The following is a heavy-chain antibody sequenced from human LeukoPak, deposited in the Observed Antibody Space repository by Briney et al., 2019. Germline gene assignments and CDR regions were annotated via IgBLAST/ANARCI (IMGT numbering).Heavy chain of an antibody. V-gene: IGHV3-48*01. CDR1: GFTFSSYT. CDR2: IGTSSTTI. CDR3: ARFAAGGSYYYYMDV. Sequence: QSGGSLRLSCAASGFTFSSYTMNWVRQPPGKGLEWVSNIGTSSTTIYYADSVKGRFTISRDNAKNSLYLQMNSLRADDTAVYYCARFAAGGSYYYYMDVWDKGTTVTVSS. D-gene: IGHD6-25*01. J-gene: IGHJ6*03.